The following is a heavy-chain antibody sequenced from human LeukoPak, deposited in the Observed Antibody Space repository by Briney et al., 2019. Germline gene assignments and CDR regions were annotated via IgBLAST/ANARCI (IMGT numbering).Heavy chain of an antibody. J-gene: IGHJ4*02. V-gene: IGHV4-59*01. CDR3: ARGFVDCSSTSCYSTSYFDY. Sequence: SETLSLTCTVSGGSISSYYWSWIRQPPGKGLEWIAYIYYSGSTNYNPSLKSRVTMSVDTSKNQFSLKLSSVTAADTAVYYCARGFVDCSSTSCYSTSYFDYWGQGILVTVSS. CDR1: GGSISSYY. CDR2: IYYSGST. D-gene: IGHD2-2*02.